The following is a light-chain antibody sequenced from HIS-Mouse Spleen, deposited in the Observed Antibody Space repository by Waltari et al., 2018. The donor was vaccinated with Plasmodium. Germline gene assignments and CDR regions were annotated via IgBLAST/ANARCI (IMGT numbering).Light chain of an antibody. J-gene: IGLJ2*01. CDR1: NIGSKS. CDR2: DDS. CDR3: QVWDSSSDHVV. Sequence: SYVLTQPPSVSVAPGKTARITCGGNNIGSKSVHWYQQKPGQAPVLVVYDDSDRPSGNPERCSGSNSVNTATLTISRVEAGDEADYYCQVWDSSSDHVVFGGGTKLTVL. V-gene: IGLV3-21*03.